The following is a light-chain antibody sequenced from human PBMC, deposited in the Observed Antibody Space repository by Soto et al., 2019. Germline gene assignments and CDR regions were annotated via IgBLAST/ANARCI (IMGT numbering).Light chain of an antibody. V-gene: IGLV2-8*01. CDR2: EVS. CDR3: SSYAGDIIRFV. CDR1: SXDVGGYNY. Sequence: QSVLTQPPSASGSPGQSVTISCTGTSXDVGGYNYVSWYQQHPGKAPKLMIYEVSKRPSGVPDRFSGSKSGNTASLTVSGLQPEDEADYYCSSYAGDIIRFVFGTGTKVTVL. J-gene: IGLJ1*01.